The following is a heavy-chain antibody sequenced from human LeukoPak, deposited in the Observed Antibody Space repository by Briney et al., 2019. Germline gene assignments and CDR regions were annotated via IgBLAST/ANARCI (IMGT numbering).Heavy chain of an antibody. CDR3: ARGPLSSRTTWTWFDP. Sequence: SETLSLTCTVSGGSISPYYWTWIRQPPGKGLEWIGYIYYNGNTNYNPSLKSRITVSVDTSKNQFSLRLKSVTAADTAVYYCARGPLSSRTTWTWFDPWGQGTLVTVSS. CDR2: IYYNGNT. D-gene: IGHD6-13*01. V-gene: IGHV4-59*01. CDR1: GGSISPYY. J-gene: IGHJ5*02.